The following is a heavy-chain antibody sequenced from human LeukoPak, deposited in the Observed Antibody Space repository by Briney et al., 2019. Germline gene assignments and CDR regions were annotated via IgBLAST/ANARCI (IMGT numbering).Heavy chain of an antibody. CDR3: AKDQEGFPRTIDY. J-gene: IGHJ4*02. CDR1: GFTFSSYA. V-gene: IGHV3-23*01. CDR2: LSGSGDST. Sequence: GGSLRLSCAVSGFTFSSYAMNWVRQAPRKALEWVSALSGSGDSTYYADSVKGRFTISRDNSRNTLYLQMNTLRAADAAIYYCAKDQEGFPRTIDYWGQGTLVTVSS.